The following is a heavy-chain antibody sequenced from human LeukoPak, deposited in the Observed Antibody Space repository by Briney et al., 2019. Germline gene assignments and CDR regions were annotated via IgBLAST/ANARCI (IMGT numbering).Heavy chain of an antibody. V-gene: IGHV3-21*01. CDR2: ISSSSYI. Sequence: GGSLRLSCAASGFTFSSYSMNWVRQAPGKGLEWVSSISSSSYIYYADSVKGRFTISRDNAKNSLYLQMNSLRAEDTAVYYCARSAVIRSYYDFWSGYPSGYWGQGTLVTVSS. D-gene: IGHD3-3*01. J-gene: IGHJ4*02. CDR1: GFTFSSYS. CDR3: ARSAVIRSYYDFWSGYPSGY.